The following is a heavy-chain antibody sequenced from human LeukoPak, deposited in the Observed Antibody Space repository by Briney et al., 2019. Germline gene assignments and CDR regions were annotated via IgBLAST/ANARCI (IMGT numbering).Heavy chain of an antibody. Sequence: ASVKVSCKASGYTLTGYYMHWVRQAPGQGLEWMGWINPNSGGTNYAQKFQGRVTMTRDTSISTAYMELSRLRSDDTAVYYCARALDPYYYYYYMDVWGKGTTVTVSS. CDR3: ARALDPYYYYYYMDV. CDR2: INPNSGGT. CDR1: GYTLTGYY. V-gene: IGHV1-2*02. J-gene: IGHJ6*03.